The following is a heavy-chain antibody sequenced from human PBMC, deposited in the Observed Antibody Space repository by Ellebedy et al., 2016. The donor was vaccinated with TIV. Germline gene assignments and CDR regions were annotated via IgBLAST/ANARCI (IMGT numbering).Heavy chain of an antibody. CDR1: GFTFSSYA. CDR2: ISGSGGST. CDR3: AISGHYCSGGSCPSGGYYYYYGMDV. Sequence: GESLKISXAASGFTFSSYAMSWVRQAPGKGLEWVSAISGSGGSTYYADSVKGRFTISRDNSKNTLYLQMNSLRAEDTAVYYCAISGHYCSGGSCPSGGYYYYYGMDVWGQGTTVTVSS. V-gene: IGHV3-23*01. D-gene: IGHD2-15*01. J-gene: IGHJ6*02.